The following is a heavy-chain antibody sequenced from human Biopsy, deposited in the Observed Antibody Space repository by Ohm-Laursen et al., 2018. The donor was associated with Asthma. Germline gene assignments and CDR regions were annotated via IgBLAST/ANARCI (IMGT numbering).Heavy chain of an antibody. CDR2: HDHEEGGT. D-gene: IGHD6-19*01. V-gene: IGHV1-24*01. J-gene: IGHJ6*02. Sequence: ASVAVSCKLSGYTLTDLSMHWVRQAPGQGLEWMGGHDHEEGGTVNARRFQGRVTITADESTSTAYMEVTSLRSEDTAIYYCARCQVGYSSGWSLLLKKIYYSGMDVWGQGTAVTVSS. CDR3: ARCQVGYSSGWSLLLKKIYYSGMDV. CDR1: GYTLTDLS.